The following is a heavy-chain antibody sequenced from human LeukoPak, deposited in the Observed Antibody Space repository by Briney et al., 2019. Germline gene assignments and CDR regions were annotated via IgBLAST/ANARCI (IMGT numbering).Heavy chain of an antibody. D-gene: IGHD5-24*01. CDR1: GYTFICYA. Sequence: GASVKVSCKASGYTFICYAMNWVRQAPGQGLEWMGWINTNTGNPTYAQGFTGRFVFSLDTSVSTAYLQISSLKAEDTAVYYCARDRTEMATITPMGYWGQGTLVTVSS. CDR3: ARDRTEMATITPMGY. CDR2: INTNTGNP. V-gene: IGHV7-4-1*02. J-gene: IGHJ4*02.